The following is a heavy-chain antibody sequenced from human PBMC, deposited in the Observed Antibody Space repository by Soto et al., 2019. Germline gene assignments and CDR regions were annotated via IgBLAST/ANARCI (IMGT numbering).Heavy chain of an antibody. CDR1: GVSFSGYY. V-gene: IGHV4-59*08. CDR2: IYYSGST. D-gene: IGHD3-10*01. J-gene: IGHJ4*02. Sequence: SETLSLTCAVYGVSFSGYYLSWIRQPPGKGLEWIGYIYYSGSTNYNPSLKSRVTISVDTSKNQFSLKLNSMTAADTAVYYCARHNYGSGSTYFDYWGQGTLVTVSS. CDR3: ARHNYGSGSTYFDY.